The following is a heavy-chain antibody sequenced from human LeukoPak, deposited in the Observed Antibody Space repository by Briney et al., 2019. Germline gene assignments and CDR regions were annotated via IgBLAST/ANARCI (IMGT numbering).Heavy chain of an antibody. CDR2: ISSDGSKT. CDR3: ARDSTYWYDSGSSGPHYFDY. V-gene: IGHV3-30*01. Sequence: GRSPRLSGAASGFIFSNYAMHWVRQAPGKGREWVALISSDGSKTYHADSVKGRFSISRDNSKNTLYLQLNSLRAEDTSVYYCARDSTYWYDSGSSGPHYFDYWGQGTLVTVSS. CDR1: GFIFSNYA. D-gene: IGHD3-10*01. J-gene: IGHJ4*02.